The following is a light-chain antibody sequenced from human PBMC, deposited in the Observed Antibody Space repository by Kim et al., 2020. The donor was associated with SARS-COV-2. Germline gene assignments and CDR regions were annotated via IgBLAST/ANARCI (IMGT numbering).Light chain of an antibody. CDR2: EDN. J-gene: IGLJ1*01. Sequence: QGVTISCTGSSSNIWAPYDVHWYQQLPGTAPKLLIYEDNDRPSGVPDRFSGSKSGTSASLAITGLQAEDEADYYCQSYDSSLSEYVFGTGTKVTVL. CDR1: SSNIWAPYD. V-gene: IGLV1-40*01. CDR3: QSYDSSLSEYV.